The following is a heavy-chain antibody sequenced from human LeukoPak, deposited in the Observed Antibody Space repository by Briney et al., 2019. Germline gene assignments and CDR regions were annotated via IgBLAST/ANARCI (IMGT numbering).Heavy chain of an antibody. J-gene: IGHJ4*02. CDR3: TRVGKPTTRDLRYFDWFFDY. CDR1: GFTFSDYY. Sequence: GGSLRLSCAASGFTFSDYYMRWIRQAPGKGLEWVSYISSSSSYTNYADSVKGRFTISRDNAKNSLYLQMNSLRAEDTAVYYCTRVGKPTTRDLRYFDWFFDYWGQGTLVTVSS. D-gene: IGHD3-9*01. V-gene: IGHV3-11*05. CDR2: ISSSSSYT.